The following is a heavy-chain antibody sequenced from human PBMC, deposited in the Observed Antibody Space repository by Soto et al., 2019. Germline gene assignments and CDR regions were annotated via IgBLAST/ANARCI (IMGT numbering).Heavy chain of an antibody. Sequence: QVHLVQSGAEVKKPGASVKVSCKGSGYAFTTYGITWVRQAPGQGLEWMGWISAHNGTTNYAQKLQGRVTVTRDPSTSTAYMGLRSRWSDDTAVYYCARGGYGDYWGQGALVTVSS. D-gene: IGHD6-13*01. CDR3: ARGGYGDY. J-gene: IGHJ4*02. CDR2: ISAHNGTT. CDR1: GYAFTTYG. V-gene: IGHV1-18*01.